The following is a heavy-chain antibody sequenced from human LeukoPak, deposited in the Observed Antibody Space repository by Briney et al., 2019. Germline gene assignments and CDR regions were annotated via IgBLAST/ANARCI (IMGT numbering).Heavy chain of an antibody. CDR2: ISWDSSSV. Sequence: GRSLRLSCAASGFTFDDYAMYWVRQAPGKGLEWVSGISWDSSSVAYADSVKGRFTISRDNAKNSLYLQMNSLRAEDMALYYCAKDVGGPLADAFDIWGQGTMVTVSS. CDR1: GFTFDDYA. J-gene: IGHJ3*02. V-gene: IGHV3-9*03. D-gene: IGHD2-15*01. CDR3: AKDVGGPLADAFDI.